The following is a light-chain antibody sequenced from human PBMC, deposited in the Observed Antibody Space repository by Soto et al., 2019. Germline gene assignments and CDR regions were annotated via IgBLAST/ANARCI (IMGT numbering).Light chain of an antibody. CDR3: QQYGSSPRT. J-gene: IGKJ1*01. CDR2: AAS. Sequence: EIALTQSPGTLSLSPGESATLSCRASQSVRSSYLAWYQQTPGQTPRLLIYAASSRATGIPDRFSGSGSGTDFSLTISRLEAEDFAVYYCQQYGSSPRTFGQGTKVDI. V-gene: IGKV3-20*01. CDR1: QSVRSSY.